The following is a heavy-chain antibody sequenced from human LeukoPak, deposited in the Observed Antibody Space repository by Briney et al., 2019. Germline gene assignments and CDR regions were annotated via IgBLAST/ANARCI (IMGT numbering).Heavy chain of an antibody. Sequence: NPSETLSLTCAVSGYSISSGYYWGWIRQPPGKGLEWIGSIYHSGSTYYNPSLKSRLTISVDTSKNQFSLKLSSVTAADTAVYYCARLARGANRWFDPWGQGTLVTVSS. J-gene: IGHJ5*02. V-gene: IGHV4-38-2*01. CDR1: GYSISSGYY. D-gene: IGHD1-26*01. CDR2: IYHSGST. CDR3: ARLARGANRWFDP.